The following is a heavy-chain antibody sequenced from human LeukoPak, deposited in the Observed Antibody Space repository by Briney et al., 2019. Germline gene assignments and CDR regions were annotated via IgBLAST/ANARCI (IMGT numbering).Heavy chain of an antibody. CDR3: SRGTDAYKCGNS. V-gene: IGHV4-34*01. CDR2: IHYSGRI. CDR1: GGSFSGYY. D-gene: IGHD5-24*01. J-gene: IGHJ4*02. Sequence: SETLSLTCAVYGGSFSGYYWTWIRQPPGKGLEWIGEIHYSGRINYNPSLKSRVTISEDTSNNHFSLKMNSVTAADTAVYYCSRGTDAYKCGNSWGQGTLVTVSS.